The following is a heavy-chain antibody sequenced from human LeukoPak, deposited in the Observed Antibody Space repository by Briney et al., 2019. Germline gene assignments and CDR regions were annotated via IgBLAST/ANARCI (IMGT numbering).Heavy chain of an antibody. J-gene: IGHJ5*02. CDR1: GGSISSYY. Sequence: SETLSPTCTASGGSISSYYWSWIRQPPGKGLEWIGFIYYSGSTNYNPSLKSRVTISVDTSKNQFSLKLSSVTAADTAVYYCARHGSQRNYDFWSGPNWFDPWGQGTLVTVSS. V-gene: IGHV4-59*08. CDR3: ARHGSQRNYDFWSGPNWFDP. CDR2: IYYSGST. D-gene: IGHD3-3*01.